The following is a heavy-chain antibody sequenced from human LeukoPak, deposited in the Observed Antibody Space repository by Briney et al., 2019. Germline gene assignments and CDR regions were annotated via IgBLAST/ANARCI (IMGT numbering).Heavy chain of an antibody. Sequence: PSQTLSLTCTVSGGSISSGSYYWSWLRQPAGKGLEWFGRIYTSGSTNYNPSLRSPVTTSVDTSKYQFSLTLSSMTAAATAAYYSARATGYDYVQIWGQGTMVTVSS. V-gene: IGHV4-61*02. J-gene: IGHJ3*02. CDR1: GGSISSGSYY. CDR2: IYTSGST. CDR3: ARATGYDYVQI. D-gene: IGHD3-16*01.